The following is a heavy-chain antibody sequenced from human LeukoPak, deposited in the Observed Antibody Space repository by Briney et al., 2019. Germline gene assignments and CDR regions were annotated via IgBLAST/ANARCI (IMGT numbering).Heavy chain of an antibody. CDR1: GFTFSDYW. CDR2: INPDGSSA. V-gene: IGHV3-74*01. CDR3: ARDPPMTTDFALDV. D-gene: IGHD4-11*01. Sequence: PGGSLRLSCAASGFTFSDYWMHWVRQAPGKGLVWVSRINPDGSSASYADSVKGRFTISRDNAKNTLYLQMNSLRAEDTAVYYCARDPPMTTDFALDVWGQGTTVTVSS. J-gene: IGHJ6*02.